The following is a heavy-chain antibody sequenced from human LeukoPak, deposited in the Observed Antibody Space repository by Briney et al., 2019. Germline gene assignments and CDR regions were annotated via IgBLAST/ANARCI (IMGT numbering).Heavy chain of an antibody. CDR2: IYTSGST. J-gene: IGHJ4*02. CDR1: GGSISSYY. Sequence: PSETLSLTCTVSGGSISSYYWSWIRQPAGKGLEWIGRIYTSGSTNYNPSLKSRVTMSVDTSKNQFSLKLSSVTAADTAVYYCAREEGITAARSFDYWGQGTLVTVSS. CDR3: AREEGITAARSFDY. V-gene: IGHV4-4*07. D-gene: IGHD6-13*01.